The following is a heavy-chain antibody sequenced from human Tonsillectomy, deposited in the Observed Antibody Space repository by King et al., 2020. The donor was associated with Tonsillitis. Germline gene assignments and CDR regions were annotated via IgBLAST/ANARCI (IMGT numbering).Heavy chain of an antibody. D-gene: IGHD4-17*01. J-gene: IGHJ6*02. V-gene: IGHV3-48*02. CDR2: ISDSSRTI. Sequence: QLVESGGGLVQPGGSLRLSCAASGFTFSSYSMNWARQAPGKGLEWVSYISDSSRTIYYADSVKGRFTISRDNAKNSLYLQMNSLGDEDTAVYYCASDSRPPTTVTTIGYYGMDVWGQGTTVTVSS. CDR1: GFTFSSYS. CDR3: ASDSRPPTTVTTIGYYGMDV.